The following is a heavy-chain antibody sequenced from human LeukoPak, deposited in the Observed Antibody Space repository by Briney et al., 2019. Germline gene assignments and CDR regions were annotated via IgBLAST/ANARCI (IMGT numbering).Heavy chain of an antibody. J-gene: IGHJ4*02. V-gene: IGHV3-23*01. CDR2: ISGSGGST. Sequence: TGGSLRLSCAASGFTFSSYAMSWVRQAPGKGLEWVSAISGSGGSTYYADSVKGRFTISRDNPKNTLYLQMNSLRAEDTAVYYCAKDRGSSSSWPLDYWGQGTLVTVSS. CDR1: GFTFSSYA. CDR3: AKDRGSSSSWPLDY. D-gene: IGHD6-6*01.